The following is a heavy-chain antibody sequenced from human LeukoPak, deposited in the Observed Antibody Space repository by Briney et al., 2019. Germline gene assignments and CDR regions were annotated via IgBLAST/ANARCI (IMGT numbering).Heavy chain of an antibody. CDR1: GFTFSDYW. V-gene: IGHV3-74*01. J-gene: IGHJ6*02. CDR3: ARDAVDTANAV. D-gene: IGHD5-18*01. Sequence: GGSLRLSCAASGFTFSDYWMHWVRQAPGKGLVWVSHINSYGSITSYADSVKGRFTISRDNAKNTLYLQMNSLRAEDTAVYYCARDAVDTANAVWGQGTTVTVSS. CDR2: INSYGSIT.